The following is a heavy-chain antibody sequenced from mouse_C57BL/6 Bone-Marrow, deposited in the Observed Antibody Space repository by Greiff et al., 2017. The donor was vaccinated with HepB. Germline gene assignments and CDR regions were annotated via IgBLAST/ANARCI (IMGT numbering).Heavy chain of an antibody. V-gene: IGHV1-85*01. J-gene: IGHJ2*01. D-gene: IGHD1-1*01. CDR2: IYPRDGST. Sequence: VKLMESGPELVKPGASVKLSCKASGYTFTSYDINWVKQRPGQGLEWIGWIYPRDGSTKYNEKFKGKATLTVDTSSSTAYMELHSLTSEDSAVYFCARSFITTVVATDDYWGQGTTLTVSS. CDR1: GYTFTSYD. CDR3: ARSFITTVVATDDY.